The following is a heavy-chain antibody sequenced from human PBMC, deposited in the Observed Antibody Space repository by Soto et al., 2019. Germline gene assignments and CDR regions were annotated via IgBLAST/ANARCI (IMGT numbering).Heavy chain of an antibody. V-gene: IGHV4-59*12. CDR2: MHYNGYT. D-gene: IGHD2-2*01. J-gene: IGHJ4*02. Sequence: PSETLSLTCTVSSDSISNYYCSWFRQPPGKGLEWIGYMHYNGYTSYNPSLRSRVTISVDGSKNQFSLKVNSVTAADTAVYYCARGRLVPAVNFDYWGQGALVTVSS. CDR3: ARGRLVPAVNFDY. CDR1: SDSISNYY.